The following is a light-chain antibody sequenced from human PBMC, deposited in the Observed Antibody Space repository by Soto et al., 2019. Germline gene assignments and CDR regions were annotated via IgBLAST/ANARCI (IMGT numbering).Light chain of an antibody. J-gene: IGKJ1*01. Sequence: EIVLTQSPGTLSLSPGERATLSCRASQTVSSSYLAWYQQKPGQAPRLLIYGASSRATGIPDRFSGSGSATDFTLTISRLEPEDFAVYYCQQYGNSPWTFGQGTKVDI. CDR3: QQYGNSPWT. CDR1: QTVSSSY. V-gene: IGKV3-20*01. CDR2: GAS.